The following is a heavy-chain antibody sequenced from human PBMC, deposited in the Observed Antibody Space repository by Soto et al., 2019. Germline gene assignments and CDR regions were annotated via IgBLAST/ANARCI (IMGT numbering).Heavy chain of an antibody. J-gene: IGHJ4*02. CDR2: IIPILGIA. CDR3: ARPYDSSCYYYY. CDR1: GGTFSSYA. D-gene: IGHD3-22*01. V-gene: IGHV1-69*10. Sequence: ASVKVSCKASGGTFSSYAISWVRQAPGQGLECMGGIIPILGIANYAQKFQGRVTITADKSTSKAYMELSSLRSEDTAVYYCARPYDSSCYYYYWGQGTLVTVSS.